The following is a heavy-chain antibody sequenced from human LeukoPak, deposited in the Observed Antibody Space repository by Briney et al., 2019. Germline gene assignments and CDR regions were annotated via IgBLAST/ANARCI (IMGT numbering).Heavy chain of an antibody. CDR2: IYPGDSDT. V-gene: IGHV5-51*01. CDR3: VRRDITSRYVVWFDP. Sequence: GESLKIFCKGSGCTFTSYWIGWVRQMPGKGLELMGIIYPGDSDTRYSPSFQGQVTISADKSINTAYLQWSSLKASDTAIYYCVRRDITSRYVVWFDPLGQGTPVTVSS. CDR1: GCTFTSYW. J-gene: IGHJ5*02. D-gene: IGHD2-2*01.